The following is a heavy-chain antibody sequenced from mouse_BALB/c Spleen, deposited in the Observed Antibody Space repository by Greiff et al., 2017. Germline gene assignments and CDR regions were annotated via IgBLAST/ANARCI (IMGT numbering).Heavy chain of an antibody. J-gene: IGHJ2*01. CDR3: ARDGYDVGYFDY. Sequence: EVQLQQSGAELVKPGASVKLSCTASGFNIKDTYMHWVKQRPEQGLEWIGRIDPANGNTKYDPKFQGKATITADTSSNTAYLQLSSLTSEDTAVYYCARDGYDVGYFDYWGQGTTLTVSS. CDR1: GFNIKDTY. V-gene: IGHV14-3*02. CDR2: IDPANGNT. D-gene: IGHD2-2*01.